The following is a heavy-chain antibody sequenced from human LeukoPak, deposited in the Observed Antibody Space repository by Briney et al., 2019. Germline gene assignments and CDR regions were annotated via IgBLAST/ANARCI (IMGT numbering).Heavy chain of an antibody. V-gene: IGHV3-11*01. CDR2: ISSSGSTI. CDR1: GFTLRVYY. Sequence: GGPLRLSCAASGFTLRVYYVSCIHQARGGGVEWVSYISSSGSTIYYADSVKGRFTISSDNAKNSLYLQMNILRAEATAVYYCARGPQGGGALYYYYYGMDVWGQGTTVTVSS. D-gene: IGHD2-15*01. J-gene: IGHJ6*02. CDR3: ARGPQGGGALYYYYYGMDV.